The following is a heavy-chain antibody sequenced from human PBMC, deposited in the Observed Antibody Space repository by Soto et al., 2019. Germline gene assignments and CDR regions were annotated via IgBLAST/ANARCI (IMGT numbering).Heavy chain of an antibody. V-gene: IGHV1-2*02. CDR2: INPKNGAT. Sequence: ASVKVSCKASGYTFTDYYLHWVRQAPGQGLELMGWINPKNGATIYAQKFQGRVTMTRDTSISTAYMELSRLRSDDTAVYSCARVYYDSSGYLDYCGQGPLVTVYS. CDR3: ARVYYDSSGYLDY. CDR1: GYTFTDYY. D-gene: IGHD3-22*01. J-gene: IGHJ4*02.